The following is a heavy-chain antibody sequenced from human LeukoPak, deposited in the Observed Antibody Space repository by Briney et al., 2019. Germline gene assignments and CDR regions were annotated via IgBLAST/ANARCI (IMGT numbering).Heavy chain of an antibody. J-gene: IGHJ4*02. Sequence: GGSLRLSCAASGFTFSSYAMSWVRQAPGKGLEWVSAISGSGGSTYYADSVKGRFTISRDNSKNTLYLQMNSLRAEDTAVYYCACYSSGWYRSGYGYWGQGTLVTVSS. D-gene: IGHD6-19*01. CDR2: ISGSGGST. V-gene: IGHV3-23*01. CDR3: ACYSSGWYRSGYGY. CDR1: GFTFSSYA.